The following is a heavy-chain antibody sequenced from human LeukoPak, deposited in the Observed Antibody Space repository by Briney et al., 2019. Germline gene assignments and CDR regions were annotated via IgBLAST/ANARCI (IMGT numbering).Heavy chain of an antibody. D-gene: IGHD1-7*01. V-gene: IGHV4-59*08. CDR2: IYYSGST. J-gene: IGHJ4*02. Sequence: KASETLSLTCTVSGGSIRSSYWSWIRQPPVKGLEWIGYIYYSGSTNYNPSLESRLTISVDTPKNQFSLKLSSVTAADTAVYFCARHLSSELFTLDYWGQGMLVTVSS. CDR1: GGSIRSSY. CDR3: ARHLSSELFTLDY.